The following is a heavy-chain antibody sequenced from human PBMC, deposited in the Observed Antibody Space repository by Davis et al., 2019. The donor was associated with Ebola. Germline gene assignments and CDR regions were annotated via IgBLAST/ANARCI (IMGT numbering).Heavy chain of an antibody. CDR2: IVGGGSST. CDR1: GFTVSSNY. V-gene: IGHV3-53*01. J-gene: IGHJ6*02. Sequence: GESLKISCAASGFTVSSNYMSWVRQAPGKGLEWVSGIVGGGSSTYYADSVKGRFTISRDNSKNTLYLQMNSLRAEDTAVYYCARAFYCSSTSCYTADMPDYYYYGMDVWGQGTTVTVSS. CDR3: ARAFYCSSTSCYTADMPDYYYYGMDV. D-gene: IGHD2-2*02.